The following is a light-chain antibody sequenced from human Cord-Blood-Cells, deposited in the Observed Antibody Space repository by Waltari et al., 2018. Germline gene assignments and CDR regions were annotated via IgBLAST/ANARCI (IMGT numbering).Light chain of an antibody. CDR2: GAS. CDR1: QSVSSSY. J-gene: IGKJ1*01. CDR3: QQYGSSR. V-gene: IGKV3-20*01. Sequence: EIVLTQSPGTLSLSPGERATLSCRASQSVSSSYLAWYQQKPGQAPRLLIYGASSRATCIPARFSGSGSGTDFTLTISRLEPEDFAVYYCQQYGSSRFGQGTKVEIK.